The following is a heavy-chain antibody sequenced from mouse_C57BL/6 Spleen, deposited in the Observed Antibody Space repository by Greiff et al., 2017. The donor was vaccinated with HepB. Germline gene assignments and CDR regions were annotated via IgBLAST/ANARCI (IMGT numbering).Heavy chain of an antibody. CDR1: GYAFSSSW. D-gene: IGHD1-1*01. J-gene: IGHJ2*01. CDR2: IYPGDGDT. Sequence: VQLQQSGPELVKPGASVKISCKASGYAFSSSWMNWVKQRPGKGLEWIGRIYPGDGDTNYNGKFKGKATLTADKSSSPAYMQLSSLTSEDSAVYFCARTTTVVATPFDYWGQSTTLTVSS. V-gene: IGHV1-82*01. CDR3: ARTTTVVATPFDY.